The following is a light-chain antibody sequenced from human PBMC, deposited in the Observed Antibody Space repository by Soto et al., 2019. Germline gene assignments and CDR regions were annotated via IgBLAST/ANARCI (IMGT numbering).Light chain of an antibody. CDR3: KQRSNWPIT. Sequence: EIVLTQSPATLSLSRGGRATLSCSASQIFSNNYLAWYQQKPGQAPRLLIYGASNRATGIPARFSGSGSGTDFTLTISSLEPEDFAVYYCKQRSNWPITFGQGTRLEI. CDR1: QIFSNNY. J-gene: IGKJ5*01. V-gene: IGKV3-11*01. CDR2: GAS.